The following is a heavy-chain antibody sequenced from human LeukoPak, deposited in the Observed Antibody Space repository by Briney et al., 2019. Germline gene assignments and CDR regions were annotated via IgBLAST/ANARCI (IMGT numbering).Heavy chain of an antibody. CDR2: IYYSGST. CDR1: GGSISNYY. V-gene: IGHV4-59*08. D-gene: IGHD3-10*01. CDR3: ASNYYGSGSLDY. Sequence: SETLSLTCTVSGGSISNYYWSWIRQPPGKGLEWIGYIYYSGSTNYNPSLKSRVTISVDTSKNQFSLKLSSVTAADTAVYYCASNYYGSGSLDYWGQGNLVTVSS. J-gene: IGHJ4*02.